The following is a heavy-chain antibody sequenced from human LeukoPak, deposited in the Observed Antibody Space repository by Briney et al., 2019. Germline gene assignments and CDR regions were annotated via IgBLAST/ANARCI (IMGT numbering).Heavy chain of an antibody. Sequence: GASVKVSCKASGYTFTNYGITWVRQAPGQGLEWMGWISGHQGNTKYAQNFQGRVTMTIDTSTSTAYMDLRSLRSDDTAIYFCARSDLATITAGPFEYWGQGTLVGVSS. CDR2: ISGHQGNT. V-gene: IGHV1-18*01. D-gene: IGHD5-12*01. CDR1: GYTFTNYG. CDR3: ARSDLATITAGPFEY. J-gene: IGHJ4*02.